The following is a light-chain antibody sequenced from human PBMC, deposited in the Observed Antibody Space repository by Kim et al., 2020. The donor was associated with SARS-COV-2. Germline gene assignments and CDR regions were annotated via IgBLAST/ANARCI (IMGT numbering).Light chain of an antibody. CDR3: AAWDDRVNGCV. CDR1: SSNIGSNY. Sequence: QSALTQEPSASGTPGQRVTISCSGGSSNIGSNYVNWYQQLPGTAPKLVIHTNNQRPSGVPDRLSGSKSGTSASLVISGLRSEDEADYYCAAWDDRVNGCVFGTGTKVTVL. J-gene: IGLJ1*01. CDR2: TNN. V-gene: IGLV1-47*01.